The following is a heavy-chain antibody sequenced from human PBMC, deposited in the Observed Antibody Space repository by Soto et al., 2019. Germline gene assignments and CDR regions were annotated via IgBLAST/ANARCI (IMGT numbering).Heavy chain of an antibody. J-gene: IGHJ5*02. CDR1: GFSLSTSGVG. CDR2: IYWNDDK. D-gene: IGHD3-3*02. Sequence: QITLKESGPTLVKPTQTLTLTCTFSGFSLSTSGVGVGWISQPPGKALEWLALIYWNDDKRYSPSLKSRLTITKDTSKDQVVLTMTNMDPVDTATYYCAHMMHLWWFDPWGQGTLVTVSS. V-gene: IGHV2-5*01. CDR3: AHMMHLWWFDP.